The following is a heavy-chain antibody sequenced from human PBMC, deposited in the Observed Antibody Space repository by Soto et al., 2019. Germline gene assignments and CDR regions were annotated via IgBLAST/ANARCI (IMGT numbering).Heavy chain of an antibody. J-gene: IGHJ4*02. V-gene: IGHV3-30*18. CDR2: ISYDGSNK. CDR1: GFTFSSYG. D-gene: IGHD5-12*01. CDR3: AKGYSGYDYPPYYFDY. Sequence: VQLVESGGGLVKPGGSLRLSCAASGFTFSSYGMHWVRQAPGKGLEWVAVISYDGSNKYYADSVKGRFTISRDNSKNTLYLQMNSLRAEDTAVYYCAKGYSGYDYPPYYFDYWGQGTLVTVSS.